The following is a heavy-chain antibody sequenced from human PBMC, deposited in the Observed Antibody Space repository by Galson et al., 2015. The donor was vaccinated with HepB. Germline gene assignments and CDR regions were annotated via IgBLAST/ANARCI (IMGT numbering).Heavy chain of an antibody. V-gene: IGHV3-7*01. CDR2: IKQDGSEK. J-gene: IGHJ5*02. CDR3: AGTRRGYCSSTSCLFDP. Sequence: SLRLSCAASGFTFSSYWMSWVRQAPGKGLEWVANIKQDGSEKYYVDSVKGRFTISRDNAKNSLYLQMNSLRAEDTAVYYCAGTRRGYCSSTSCLFDPWGQGTLVTVSS. CDR1: GFTFSSYW. D-gene: IGHD2-2*01.